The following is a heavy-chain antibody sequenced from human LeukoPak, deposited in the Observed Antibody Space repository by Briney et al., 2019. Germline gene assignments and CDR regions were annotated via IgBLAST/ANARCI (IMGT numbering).Heavy chain of an antibody. J-gene: IGHJ4*02. CDR1: GFTFRSYA. CDR3: ATLPGGIAAAGRY. D-gene: IGHD6-13*01. Sequence: GGSLRLSCAASGFTFRSYAMSWVRQAPGKGLEWVSAISGSGGSTYYADSVKGRFTISRDNSKNTLYLQMNSLRAEDTAVYYCATLPGGIAAAGRYWGQGTLVTVSS. CDR2: ISGSGGST. V-gene: IGHV3-23*01.